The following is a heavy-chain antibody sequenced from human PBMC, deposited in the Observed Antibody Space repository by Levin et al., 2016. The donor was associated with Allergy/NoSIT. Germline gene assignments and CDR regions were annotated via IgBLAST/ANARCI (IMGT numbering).Heavy chain of an antibody. CDR2: INPNSGGT. D-gene: IGHD2-2*01. Sequence: WVRQAPGQGLEWMGRINPNSGGTNYAQKFQGRVTMTRDTSIGTAYMELSRLRSDDTVVYYCARGSLGYCSSTSCYGGHFDYWGQGTLVTVSS. CDR3: ARGSLGYCSSTSCYGGHFDY. J-gene: IGHJ4*02. V-gene: IGHV1-2*05.